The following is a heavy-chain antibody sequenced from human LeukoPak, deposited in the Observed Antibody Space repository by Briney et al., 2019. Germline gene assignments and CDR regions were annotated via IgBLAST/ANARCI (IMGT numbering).Heavy chain of an antibody. CDR2: ISDSGNT. CDR3: AKAMGATLFDY. Sequence: GGSLRLSCAASGFTLSSYAMSWVRQAPGKGLEWVSAISDSGNTYHADSVKGRFTISRDNSKNTLYLQMNSLRAGDTAVYYCAKAMGATLFDYWGQGTLVTVSS. J-gene: IGHJ4*02. CDR1: GFTLSSYA. D-gene: IGHD1-26*01. V-gene: IGHV3-23*01.